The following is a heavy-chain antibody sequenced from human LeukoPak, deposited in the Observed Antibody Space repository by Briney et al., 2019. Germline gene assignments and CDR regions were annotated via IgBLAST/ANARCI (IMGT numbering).Heavy chain of an antibody. J-gene: IGHJ4*02. CDR1: GYSISSGYY. Sequence: SGTLSLTCTVSGYSISSGYYWGWIRQPPGKGLEWIGSIYHSGSTYYNPSLKGRVTISVDTSKNQFSLKLSSVTAADTAVYYCARDFGFSGYDLPFDYWGQGTLVTVSS. CDR2: IYHSGST. CDR3: ARDFGFSGYDLPFDY. V-gene: IGHV4-38-2*02. D-gene: IGHD5-12*01.